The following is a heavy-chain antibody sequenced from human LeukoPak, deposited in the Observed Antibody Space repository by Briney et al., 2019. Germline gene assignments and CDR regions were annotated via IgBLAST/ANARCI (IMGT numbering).Heavy chain of an antibody. CDR2: INPNSGGT. J-gene: IGHJ6*03. D-gene: IGHD2-2*01. V-gene: IGHV1-2*02. CDR1: GYTFTGYY. Sequence: GASVKVSCKASGYTFTGYYMHWVRQAPGHGLEWMGWINPNSGGTNYAQKFQGRVTMTRDTPISTAYMELSRLRSDDTAVYYCARDPTTSGPDCSSTSCYESYYYMDVWGKGTTVTISS. CDR3: ARDPTTSGPDCSSTSCYESYYYMDV.